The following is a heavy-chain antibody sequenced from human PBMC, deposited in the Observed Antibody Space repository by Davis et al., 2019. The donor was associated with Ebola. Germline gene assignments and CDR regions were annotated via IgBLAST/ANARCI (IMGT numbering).Heavy chain of an antibody. J-gene: IGHJ5*02. V-gene: IGHV1-18*01. D-gene: IGHD4-17*01. CDR3: ARALTTVTTGWFDP. CDR1: GYTFTSYG. Sequence: ASVKVSCKTSGYTFTSYGISWLRQAPGQGLEWMGWISAYNGNTNYAQKLQGRVTMTTDTSTSTAYMELRSLRSDDTAVYYCARALTTVTTGWFDPWGQGTLVTVSS. CDR2: ISAYNGNT.